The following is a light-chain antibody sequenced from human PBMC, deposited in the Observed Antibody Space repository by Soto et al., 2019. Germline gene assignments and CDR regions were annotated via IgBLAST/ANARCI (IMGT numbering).Light chain of an antibody. J-gene: IGKJ1*01. Sequence: EIVLTQSPGTLSLTPGERATLSCRASQSVSSSYLAWYQQKPGQAPRLLIYGASSRATGIPDRFSGSGSGTDFTLTISRLEPEDFAVYYCQQYGSSLWTLGQGSKADIK. CDR3: QQYGSSLWT. CDR2: GAS. CDR1: QSVSSSY. V-gene: IGKV3-20*01.